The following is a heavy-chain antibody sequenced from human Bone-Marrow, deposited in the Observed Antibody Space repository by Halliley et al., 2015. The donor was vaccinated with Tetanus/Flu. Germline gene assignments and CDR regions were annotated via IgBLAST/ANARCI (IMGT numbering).Heavy chain of an antibody. V-gene: IGHV3-21*01. CDR2: IRSSGYYK. CDR1: GFTFGGFR. CDR3: VRDRRCALAFIFEY. Sequence: SLRLSCAASGFTFGGFRMNWVRQAPGKGLEWVSSIRSSGYYKHYADSVKGRFAISRDNAENSVFLDMNSLRVEDTAVYYCVRDRRCALAFIFEYGGQGPLLTVSS. J-gene: IGHJ4*02.